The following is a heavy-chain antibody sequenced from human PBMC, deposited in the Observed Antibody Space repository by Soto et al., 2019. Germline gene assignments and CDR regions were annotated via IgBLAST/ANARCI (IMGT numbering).Heavy chain of an antibody. J-gene: IGHJ3*02. V-gene: IGHV3-9*01. CDR3: AKDMGVAGPTDAFDI. CDR2: ISWNSGSI. CDR1: GFTFDDYA. D-gene: IGHD6-19*01. Sequence: GGSLRLSCAASGFTFDDYAMHWVRQAPGKGLEWVSGISWNSGSIGYADSVKGRFTISRDNAKNSLYLQMNSLRAEDTALYYCAKDMGVAGPTDAFDIWGRGTMVTVSS.